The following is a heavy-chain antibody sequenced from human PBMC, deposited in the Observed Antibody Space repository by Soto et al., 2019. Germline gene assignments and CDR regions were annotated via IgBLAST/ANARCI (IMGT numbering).Heavy chain of an antibody. V-gene: IGHV3-23*01. CDR3: ATLRISADPAG. Sequence: VQLLESGGGLVQPGGSLRLSCAASGITFSTYAMRWVRQAPGKGLERVSVISESGGGTYYANSVKARFTISKDNSKNTLYLHMNSLRAEDTGVYYCATLRISADPAGWGQGTTVTVSS. J-gene: IGHJ6*02. CDR1: GITFSTYA. CDR2: ISESGGGT. D-gene: IGHD2-2*01.